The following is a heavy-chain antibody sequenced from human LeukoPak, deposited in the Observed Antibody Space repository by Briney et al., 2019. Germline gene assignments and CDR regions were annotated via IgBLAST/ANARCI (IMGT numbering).Heavy chain of an antibody. Sequence: ASVTVSCKASTHTFTSYDINWVRQATGEGLEWMGWMNPNSGNTGYAQKFQGRITMTRNTSISTAYMELTSLRSEDTAVYYCARGKVGGTINWLDPWGQGTLVTVSS. CDR2: MNPNSGNT. CDR3: ARGKVGGTINWLDP. V-gene: IGHV1-8*01. D-gene: IGHD1-26*01. CDR1: THTFTSYD. J-gene: IGHJ5*02.